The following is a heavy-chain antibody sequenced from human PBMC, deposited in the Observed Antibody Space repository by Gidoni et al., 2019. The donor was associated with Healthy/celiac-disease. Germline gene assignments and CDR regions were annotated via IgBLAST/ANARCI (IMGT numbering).Heavy chain of an antibody. J-gene: IGHJ4*02. V-gene: IGHV3-11*06. CDR3: ARVTRGGDDYPDY. Sequence: QVQLVESGGGLVKPGGSLRLSCAASGFTFSDYYMSWIRQAPGKGLEWVSYISSSSSYTNYADSVKGRFTISRDNAKNSLYLQMNSLRAEDTAVYYCARVTRGGDDYPDYWGQGTLVTVSS. CDR1: GFTFSDYY. D-gene: IGHD5-12*01. CDR2: ISSSSSYT.